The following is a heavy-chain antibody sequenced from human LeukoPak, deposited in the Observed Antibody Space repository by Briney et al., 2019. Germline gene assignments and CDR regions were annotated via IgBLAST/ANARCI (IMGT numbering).Heavy chain of an antibody. Sequence: GGSLRLSCADSGFTLSSYGMHWVRQAPGKGLEWVAVISYDGSNKYYADSVKGRFTISRDNSKNTLYLQMNSLRAEDTAVYYCARDSPFFDYWGQGTLVTVSS. V-gene: IGHV3-30*03. CDR1: GFTLSSYG. CDR3: ARDSPFFDY. CDR2: ISYDGSNK. J-gene: IGHJ4*02.